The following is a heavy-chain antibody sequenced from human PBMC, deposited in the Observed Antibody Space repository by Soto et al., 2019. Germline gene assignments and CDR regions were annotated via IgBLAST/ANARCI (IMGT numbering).Heavy chain of an antibody. Sequence: QVQLVQSGAEVKKPGASVKVSCKASGYTFTSYAMHWVRQAPGQRLEWMGWINAGNGNTKYSQKFQGRVTITRDTSASTAYMELNSRRSEDTAVYNCARGPGGPDGPGDDWGQGTLVTVSA. V-gene: IGHV1-3*01. CDR1: GYTFTSYA. J-gene: IGHJ4*02. CDR2: INAGNGNT. CDR3: ARGPGGPDGPGDD. D-gene: IGHD2-15*01.